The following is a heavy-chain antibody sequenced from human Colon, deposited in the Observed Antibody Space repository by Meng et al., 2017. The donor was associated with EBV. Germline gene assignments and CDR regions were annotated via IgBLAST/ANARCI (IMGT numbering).Heavy chain of an antibody. CDR3: ARGNAYNAPSFDY. V-gene: IGHV4-4*02. CDR1: GASISSNNW. J-gene: IGHJ4*02. CDR2: IYHGGNT. D-gene: IGHD5-24*01. Sequence: QVQLQESGPVRVEPSGTLSLTCAVSGASISSNNWWSWVRQPPGKGLEWIGEIYHGGNTNYNPSLKSRVTISVDRSNDQFSLSLSSVTAADTAVYYCARGNAYNAPSFDYWGQGTLVTVAS.